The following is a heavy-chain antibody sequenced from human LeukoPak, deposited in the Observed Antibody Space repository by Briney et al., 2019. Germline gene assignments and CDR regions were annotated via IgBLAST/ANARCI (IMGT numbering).Heavy chain of an antibody. CDR3: ARTWTFDY. CDR1: GGSFSGYY. D-gene: IGHD3/OR15-3a*01. J-gene: IGHJ4*02. CDR2: INHSGST. Sequence: SETLSLTCAVYGGSFSGYYWSWIRQPPGKGLEWIGEINHSGSTNYNPSLKSRVTISVDTSKNQFSLKLSSVTAADTAVYYCARTWTFDYWGQGTLVAVSS. V-gene: IGHV4-34*01.